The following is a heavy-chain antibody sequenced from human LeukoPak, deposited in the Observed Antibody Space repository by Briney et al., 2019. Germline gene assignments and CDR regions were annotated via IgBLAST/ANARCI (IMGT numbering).Heavy chain of an antibody. CDR3: ARDWTNGNYHSFNS. D-gene: IGHD1-7*01. Sequence: GGSLRLSCAASGFTFSDYWMSWARQAPGKGLEWVAIINPDGSEKDYVDSVTGRFTISRDNAKNSLSLQMDSLRAEDTAVYYCARDWTNGNYHSFNSWGQGTLVTVSS. J-gene: IGHJ4*02. V-gene: IGHV3-7*01. CDR2: INPDGSEK. CDR1: GFTFSDYW.